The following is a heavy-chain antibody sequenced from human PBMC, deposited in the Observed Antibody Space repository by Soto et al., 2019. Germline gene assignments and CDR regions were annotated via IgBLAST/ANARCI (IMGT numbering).Heavy chain of an antibody. CDR2: IYYSGST. D-gene: IGHD3-3*01. CDR1: GVSISSGDYY. J-gene: IGHJ4*02. Sequence: SETLSLTCTVSGVSISSGDYYWSWIRQPPGKGLEWIGYIYYSGSTYYNPSLKSGVTISVDTSKNQFSLKLSSVTAADTAVYYCARVQGTIFGWGQGTLVTVSS. V-gene: IGHV4-30-4*01. CDR3: ARVQGTIFG.